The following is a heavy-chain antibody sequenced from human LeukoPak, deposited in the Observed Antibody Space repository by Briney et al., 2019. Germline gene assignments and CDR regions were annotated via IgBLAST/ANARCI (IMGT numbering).Heavy chain of an antibody. D-gene: IGHD1-20*01. CDR2: IYSGGST. CDR3: ARVITGDAFDI. Sequence: GGSLRLSCAASGFTVSSNSLSWVRQAPGKGLEWVSVIYSGGSTYYADSVKGRFTISRDNAKNSLYLQMNSLTAEDTAVYYCARVITGDAFDIWGQGTMVTVSS. CDR1: GFTVSSNS. J-gene: IGHJ3*02. V-gene: IGHV3-53*01.